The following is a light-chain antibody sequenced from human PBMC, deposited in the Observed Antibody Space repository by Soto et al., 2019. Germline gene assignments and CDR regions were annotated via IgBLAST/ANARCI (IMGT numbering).Light chain of an antibody. CDR1: NIGNES. CDR2: YDT. V-gene: IGLV3-21*04. J-gene: IGLJ2*01. CDR3: QVWDTSSDPQGV. Sequence: SYELTQPPSVSVAPGKTARITCGGNNIGNESVHWYQQKPGQVPVLVLYYDTDRPSGIPERFSGSNSGNTATLTISRVEAGDEADYYCQVWDTSSDPQGVFGGGTKLTVL.